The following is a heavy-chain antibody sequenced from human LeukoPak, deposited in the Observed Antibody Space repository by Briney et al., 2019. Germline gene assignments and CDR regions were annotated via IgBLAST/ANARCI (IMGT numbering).Heavy chain of an antibody. V-gene: IGHV3-21*01. Sequence: GGSLSLSCAASGFTFSSYSMNWVRQAPGKGLEWVSSISSSSSYIYYADSMKGRVTISRDNAKNSLYLQMNNLRAEDTAVYYCARDAYYYDSRGSPWGQGTLVTVSS. CDR1: GFTFSSYS. D-gene: IGHD3-22*01. CDR3: ARDAYYYDSRGSP. J-gene: IGHJ5*02. CDR2: ISSSSSYI.